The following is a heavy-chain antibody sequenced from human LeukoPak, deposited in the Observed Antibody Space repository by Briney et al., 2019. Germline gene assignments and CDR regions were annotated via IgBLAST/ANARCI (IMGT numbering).Heavy chain of an antibody. V-gene: IGHV4-34*01. CDR1: GGSFSGYY. J-gene: IGHJ6*02. CDR3: AYGKYYYYGMDV. D-gene: IGHD4-17*01. Sequence: SETLSLTCAVYGGSFSGYYWSWIRQPPGKGQEWIGEINHSGSTNYNPSLKSRVTISVDTSKNQFSLKLSSVTAADTAVYYCAYGKYYYYGMDVWGQGTTVTVSS. CDR2: INHSGST.